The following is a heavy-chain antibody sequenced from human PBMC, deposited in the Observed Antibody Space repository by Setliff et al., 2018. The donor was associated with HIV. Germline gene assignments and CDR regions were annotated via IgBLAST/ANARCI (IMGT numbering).Heavy chain of an antibody. CDR1: GGSISSGSYY. J-gene: IGHJ6*03. V-gene: IGHV4-61*09. Sequence: TLSLPCTVSGGSISSGSYYWSWIRQPAGKGLEWIGHIYTSGSTNYNPSLKSRVTISVDTSKNQFSLKLSSVTAADTAVYYCAREAGIQLWLWKDYYYYYMDVWGKGTTVTVSS. D-gene: IGHD5-18*01. CDR2: IYTSGST. CDR3: AREAGIQLWLWKDYYYYYMDV.